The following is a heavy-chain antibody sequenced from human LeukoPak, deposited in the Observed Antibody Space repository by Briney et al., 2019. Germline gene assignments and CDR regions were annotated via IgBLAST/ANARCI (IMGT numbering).Heavy chain of an antibody. CDR3: ARDLGKSVLRFLEWVPGY. Sequence: ASVKVSCKASGGTFSSYAISWVRQAPGQGLEWMGWISAYNGNTNYAQKLQGRVTMTTDTSTSTAYMELRSLRSDDTAVYYCARDLGKSVLRFLEWVPGYWGQGTLVTVSS. CDR2: ISAYNGNT. D-gene: IGHD3-3*01. V-gene: IGHV1-18*01. CDR1: GGTFSSYA. J-gene: IGHJ4*02.